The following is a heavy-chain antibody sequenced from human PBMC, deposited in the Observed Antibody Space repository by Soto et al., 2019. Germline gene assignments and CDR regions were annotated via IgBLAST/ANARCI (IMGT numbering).Heavy chain of an antibody. CDR1: GYTLTELS. Sequence: ASVKVSCKVSGYTLTELSMHWVRQAPGKGLEWMGGFDPEDGETIYAQKFQGRVTMTEDTSTDTAYMELSSLRSEDTAVYYCAACIAVAGSKADDAFDIWGRGTMVTVSS. CDR3: AACIAVAGSKADDAFDI. CDR2: FDPEDGET. D-gene: IGHD6-19*01. J-gene: IGHJ3*02. V-gene: IGHV1-24*01.